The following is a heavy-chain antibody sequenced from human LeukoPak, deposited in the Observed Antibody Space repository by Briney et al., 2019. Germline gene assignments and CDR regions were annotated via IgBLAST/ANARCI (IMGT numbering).Heavy chain of an antibody. V-gene: IGHV3-7*01. D-gene: IGHD2-2*01. CDR1: GFTFSSYW. J-gene: IGHJ6*03. CDR2: IKQDGSEK. Sequence: GGSLRLSCPASGFTFSSYWMSWVRQAPGNGLEWVANIKQDGSEKYYVDSVKGRFTISRDNAKKSLYLQMNSLRAEDTAVYYCARDLSCSSTSCYPSSYYYYMDVWGKGATVTVSS. CDR3: ARDLSCSSTSCYPSSYYYYMDV.